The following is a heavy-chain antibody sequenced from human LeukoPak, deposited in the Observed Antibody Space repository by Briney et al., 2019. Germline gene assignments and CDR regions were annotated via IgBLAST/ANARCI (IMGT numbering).Heavy chain of an antibody. CDR1: RNTFTSYG. CDR3: AREVLTYYYGSGSAYYFDY. CDR2: ISAYNGNT. J-gene: IGHJ4*02. D-gene: IGHD3-10*01. Sequence: ASVKVSSKPNRNTFTSYGINRVRQAPGQGIEWMGWISAYNGNTNYAQKLQGRVTMTTDTSTSTAYMELRSLRSDDTAVYYCAREVLTYYYGSGSAYYFDYWGQGTLVTVSS. V-gene: IGHV1-18*04.